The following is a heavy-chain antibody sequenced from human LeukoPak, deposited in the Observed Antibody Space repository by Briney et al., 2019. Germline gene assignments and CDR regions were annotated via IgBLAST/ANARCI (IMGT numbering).Heavy chain of an antibody. V-gene: IGHV3-21*01. CDR3: ARALSPGAFDI. CDR2: ISSSSSYI. Sequence: GGSLRLSCAASGFTFSSYSMSWVRQAPGKGLEWVSSISSSSSYIYYADSVKGRFTISRDNAKNSLYLQMNSLRAEDTAVYYCARALSPGAFDIWGQGTMVTVSS. CDR1: GFTFSSYS. D-gene: IGHD2/OR15-2a*01. J-gene: IGHJ3*02.